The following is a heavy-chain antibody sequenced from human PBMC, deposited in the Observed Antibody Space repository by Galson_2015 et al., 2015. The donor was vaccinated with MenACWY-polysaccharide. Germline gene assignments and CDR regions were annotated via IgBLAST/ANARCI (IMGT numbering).Heavy chain of an antibody. Sequence: SVKVSCKASGGTFSNYAISWVRQAPGQGLEWMGGIIPIFGTPNYAQKFQGRVTITADKSTTTAYMELSSLRSEDTAVYYCARGYYGSGNYQYYYYYMDVWGKGTTVTVSS. CDR3: ARGYYGSGNYQYYYYYMDV. CDR1: GGTFSNYA. J-gene: IGHJ6*03. D-gene: IGHD3-10*01. V-gene: IGHV1-69*06. CDR2: IIPIFGTP.